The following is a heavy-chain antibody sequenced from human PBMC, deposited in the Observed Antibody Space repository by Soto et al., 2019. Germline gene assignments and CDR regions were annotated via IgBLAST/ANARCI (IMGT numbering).Heavy chain of an antibody. D-gene: IGHD2-8*01. J-gene: IGHJ6*02. CDR1: GYTFSRYG. CDR3: AKNGQPPYYYCGMDV. CDR2: ISGYNGDT. V-gene: IGHV1-18*01. Sequence: QGQLVQSGPEVKKPGASVKVSCKTSGYTFSRYGISWVRQAPGQGLEWMGWISGYNGDTNYAQKVQGRVTMTIDTPTYTAYMELRSLTSEDTAIYYCAKNGQPPYYYCGMDVWGQGTTVTVSS.